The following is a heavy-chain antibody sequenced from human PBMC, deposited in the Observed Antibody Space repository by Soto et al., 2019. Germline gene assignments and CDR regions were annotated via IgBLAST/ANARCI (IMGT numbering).Heavy chain of an antibody. J-gene: IGHJ5*02. V-gene: IGHV3-30-3*01. CDR3: ARESYDILPGSPLPINGFDP. CDR1: GFTFSSYA. CDR2: ISYDGSNK. D-gene: IGHD3-9*01. Sequence: QVQLVESGGGVVQPGRSLRLSCAASGFTFSSYAMHWVRQAPGKGLEWVAVISYDGSNKYYADSVKGRFTISRDNSKTSLYLQMNSLRAEDTAVYYCARESYDILPGSPLPINGFDPWGQGTLVTVSS.